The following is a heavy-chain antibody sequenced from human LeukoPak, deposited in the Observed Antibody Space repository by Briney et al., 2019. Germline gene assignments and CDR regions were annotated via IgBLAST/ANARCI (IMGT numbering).Heavy chain of an antibody. CDR1: GGSISSYY. CDR3: ARSPRWLQFAFDI. D-gene: IGHD5-24*01. J-gene: IGHJ3*02. CDR2: IYYSGST. V-gene: IGHV4-59*01. Sequence: PSETLSLTCTVSGGSISSYYWSWIRQPPGKGLEWIVYIYYSGSTNYNPSLKSRVTISVDTSKNQFSLKLSSVTAADTAVYYCARSPRWLQFAFDIWGQGTMVTVSS.